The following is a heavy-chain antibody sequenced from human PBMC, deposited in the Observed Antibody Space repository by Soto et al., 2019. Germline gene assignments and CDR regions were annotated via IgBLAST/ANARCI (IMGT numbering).Heavy chain of an antibody. J-gene: IGHJ4*02. CDR3: AAVFEH. CDR2: VDSDGSGT. Sequence: EVQLVESGGGSVQPGGSLRLSCVASGITFSGYWMHWVRQVPGNGLVWVARVDSDGSGTSYADSVKGRFTISRDNAKNTLYLQMSSLRVEDTAVYYCAAVFEHWGQGIPVTVSS. V-gene: IGHV3-74*01. CDR1: GITFSGYW.